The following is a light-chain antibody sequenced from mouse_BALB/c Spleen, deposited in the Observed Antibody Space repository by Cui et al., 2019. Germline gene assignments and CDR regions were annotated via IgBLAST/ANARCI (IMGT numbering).Light chain of an antibody. CDR1: QGISSN. Sequence: DILMIQSPSSMSVSPGDTVSITCHASQGISSNIGWLQQKPGKSFKGLIYHGTNLEDGVPSRFSGSGSGADYSLTISSLESEDFADYYCVQYAQFPFTFGSGTKLEIK. CDR2: HGT. J-gene: IGKJ4*01. V-gene: IGKV14-100*01. CDR3: VQYAQFPFT.